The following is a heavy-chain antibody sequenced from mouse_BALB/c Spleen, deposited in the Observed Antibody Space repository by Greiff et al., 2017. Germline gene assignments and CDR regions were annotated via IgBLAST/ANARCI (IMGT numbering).Heavy chain of an antibody. Sequence: EVKVVESGGGLVKPGGSLKLSCAASGFAFSSYDMSWVRQTPEKRLEWVAYISSGGGSTYYPDTVKGRFTISRDNAKNTLYLQMSSLKSEDTAMYYCARHKDYRYGEYFDYWGQGTTLTVSS. CDR1: GFAFSSYD. J-gene: IGHJ2*01. D-gene: IGHD2-14*01. CDR2: ISSGGGST. CDR3: ARHKDYRYGEYFDY. V-gene: IGHV5-12-1*01.